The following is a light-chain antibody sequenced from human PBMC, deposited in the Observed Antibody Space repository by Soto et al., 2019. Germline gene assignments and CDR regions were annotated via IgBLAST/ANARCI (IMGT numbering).Light chain of an antibody. V-gene: IGKV1-9*01. J-gene: IGKJ4*01. CDR3: QQLNSYPIT. CDR2: AAS. CDR1: QGISSY. Sequence: DIQLTQSPSFLSASVGDRVTITCRASQGISSYLAWYQQKPGKAPKRLIYAASTLESGVPSRFSGSGSGTEFTLTISSLQPEYFATYYCQQLNSYPITFGGGTKVEIK.